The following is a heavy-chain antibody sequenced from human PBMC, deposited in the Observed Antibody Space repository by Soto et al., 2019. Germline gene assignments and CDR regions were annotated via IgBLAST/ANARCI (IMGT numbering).Heavy chain of an antibody. CDR3: ARDPPCSSTSCYKGYFDY. J-gene: IGHJ4*02. Sequence: ASVKVSCKASGYTFTSYYMHWVRQAPGQGLEWTGIINPSGGSTSYAQKFQGRVTMTRDTSTSTVYMELSSLRSEDTAVYYCARDPPCSSTSCYKGYFDYWGQGTLVTVSS. CDR2: INPSGGST. V-gene: IGHV1-46*01. D-gene: IGHD2-2*02. CDR1: GYTFTSYY.